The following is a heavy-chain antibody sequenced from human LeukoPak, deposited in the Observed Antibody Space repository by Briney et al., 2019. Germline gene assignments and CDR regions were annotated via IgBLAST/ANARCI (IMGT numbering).Heavy chain of an antibody. CDR3: ARLLAGCPGGRCRAHFDY. CDR2: IYYSGST. Sequence: SETLSLTCSVSGDSISSNYWSWMRQPPGKGLEWIGCIYYSGSTNYNPSLRGRVTMSVDTSKNQISLNLNSVTAADTAVYYCARLLAGCPGGRCRAHFDYWGQGTLVTVSS. D-gene: IGHD2-8*02. CDR1: GDSISSNY. J-gene: IGHJ4*02. V-gene: IGHV4-59*01.